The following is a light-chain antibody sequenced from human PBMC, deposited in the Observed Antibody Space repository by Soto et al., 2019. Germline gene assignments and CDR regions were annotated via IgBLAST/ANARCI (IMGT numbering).Light chain of an antibody. V-gene: IGKV3-11*01. CDR3: QQRNIWPPVT. Sequence: IVWTQSPATLSLSPGERATLSCRASQSVTNYLAWYQQKPGQAPRLLIYGAFNRATGIPARFSGSGSGTDFTLTISSLEPEDFAVYYCQQRNIWPPVTFGQGTRLEIK. CDR1: QSVTNY. J-gene: IGKJ5*01. CDR2: GAF.